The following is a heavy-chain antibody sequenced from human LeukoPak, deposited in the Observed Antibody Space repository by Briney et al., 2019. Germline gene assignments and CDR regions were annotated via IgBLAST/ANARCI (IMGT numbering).Heavy chain of an antibody. CDR2: ISGSGGST. J-gene: IGHJ4*02. D-gene: IGHD5-18*01. CDR1: GFTFSSYA. CDR3: AKGPHVDTAMPRPDFDY. Sequence: RGSLRLSYAAAGFTFSSYAMSWVRQAPGKGLEWVSAISGSGGSTYYADSVKGRFTISRDNSKNTLYLQMNSLRAEDTAVYYCAKGPHVDTAMPRPDFDYWGQGTLVTVSS. V-gene: IGHV3-23*01.